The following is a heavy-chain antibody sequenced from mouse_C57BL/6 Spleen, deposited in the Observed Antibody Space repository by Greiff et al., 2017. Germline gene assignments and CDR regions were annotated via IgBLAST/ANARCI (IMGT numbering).Heavy chain of an antibody. CDR3: ARGGGYYRYYFDF. CDR2: INPNNGGT. D-gene: IGHD2-3*01. J-gene: IGHJ2*01. Sequence: EVQLQQSGPELVKPGASVKIPCKASGYTFTDYNMDWVKQSHGKSLEWIGDINPNNGGTNYNQKFKGKATLTVDKSSSKAYKELRSLTSEDTAVYYCARGGGYYRYYFDFWGKGTTLTVSS. CDR1: GYTFTDYN. V-gene: IGHV1-18*01.